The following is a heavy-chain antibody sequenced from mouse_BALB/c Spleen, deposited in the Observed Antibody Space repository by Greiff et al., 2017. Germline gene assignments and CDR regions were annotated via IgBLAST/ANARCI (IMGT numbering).Heavy chain of an antibody. J-gene: IGHJ2*01. V-gene: IGHV5-9-4*01. Sequence: DVKLVESGGGLVKPGGSLKLSCAASGFTFSSYAMSWVRQSPEKRLEWVAEISSGGSYTYYPDTVTGRFTISRDNAKNTLYLEMSSLRSEDTAMYYCARVLITTVVATRGYFDYWGQGTTLTVSS. CDR2: ISSGGSYT. CDR3: ARVLITTVVATRGYFDY. D-gene: IGHD1-1*01. CDR1: GFTFSSYA.